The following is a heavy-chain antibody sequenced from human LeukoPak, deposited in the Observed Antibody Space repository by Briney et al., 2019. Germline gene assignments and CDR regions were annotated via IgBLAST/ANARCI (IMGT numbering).Heavy chain of an antibody. J-gene: IGHJ4*02. CDR1: GFRSSSYW. CDR2: IKQYGSEK. CDR3: ARAAEISALDH. D-gene: IGHD6-13*01. Sequence: GGSLRLSCAASGFRSSSYWMTWVRQAPGKGLEWVATIKQYGSEKYYVDSVKGRFTISRDDAKKSLFLQMDSLRPGDTAVYYCARAAEISALDHWGRGTLVTVSS. V-gene: IGHV3-7*05.